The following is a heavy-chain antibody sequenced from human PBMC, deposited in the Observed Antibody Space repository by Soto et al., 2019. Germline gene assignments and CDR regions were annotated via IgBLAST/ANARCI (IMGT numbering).Heavy chain of an antibody. D-gene: IGHD3-16*01. CDR1: GFKFSNYA. J-gene: IGHJ4*02. CDR2: ISATGGGT. Sequence: GGSLRLSCAASGFKFSNYAMSWVRQAPGKGLEWVSLISATGGGTYYADSVKGRFTISRDNSHNTLYLQVHSLTAEDTAVYYCAKDRRAGGNPAFYFDFWGQGAQVTVSS. CDR3: AKDRRAGGNPAFYFDF. V-gene: IGHV3-23*01.